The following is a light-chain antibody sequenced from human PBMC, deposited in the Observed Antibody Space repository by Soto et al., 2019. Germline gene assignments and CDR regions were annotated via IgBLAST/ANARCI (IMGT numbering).Light chain of an antibody. CDR2: GAS. V-gene: IGKV3-15*01. Sequence: EIVLTQSPDTLSVSPGERATLSCRASQTVGTNLAWYQQKPGQAPRLLNYGASPRASGIPARFSGSGSGTEFALTISSLEPEDFAVYYCQQHSHWPPWTFGQGTRVEIQ. J-gene: IGKJ1*01. CDR1: QTVGTN. CDR3: QQHSHWPPWT.